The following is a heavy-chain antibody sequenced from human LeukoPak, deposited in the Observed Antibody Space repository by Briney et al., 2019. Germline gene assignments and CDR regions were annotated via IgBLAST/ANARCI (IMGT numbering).Heavy chain of an antibody. Sequence: PSETLSLTCAVYGGSFSGYYWSWIRQPPGKGLEWIGEINHSGSTNYNPSLKSRVTISVDTSKNQFSLKLSSVTAADTAVYYCARLSDYYYYVDVWGKGTTVAISS. V-gene: IGHV4-34*01. CDR1: GGSFSGYY. J-gene: IGHJ6*03. CDR2: INHSGST. CDR3: ARLSDYYYYVDV. D-gene: IGHD5/OR15-5a*01.